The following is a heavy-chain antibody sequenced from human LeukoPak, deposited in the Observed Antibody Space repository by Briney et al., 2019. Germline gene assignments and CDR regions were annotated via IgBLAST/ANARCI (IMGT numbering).Heavy chain of an antibody. J-gene: IGHJ6*01. V-gene: IGHV3-30*04. CDR1: GFTFNTYA. CDR2: ISDDGNNE. CDR3: ARDYFYGVDV. Sequence: GGCLRLSSASSGFTFNTYAMHSVRRAPGKGREWAAVISDDGNNEYYAASVKGRFTVSRDNSKNTVYLQTNSLRAEDTAVYYCARDYFYGVDVWGQGKTVTVSS.